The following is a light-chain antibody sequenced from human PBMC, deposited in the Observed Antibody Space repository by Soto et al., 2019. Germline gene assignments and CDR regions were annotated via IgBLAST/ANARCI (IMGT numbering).Light chain of an antibody. CDR3: QHYGTSPAT. CDR1: QSIAGNY. CDR2: GAS. J-gene: IGKJ1*01. V-gene: IGKV3-20*01. Sequence: EIVLTQSPGTLSLSPGERATLSCRARQSIAGNYLGWFQQKPGQAPRLLITGASSRATGVPDRVSGSASGTDFTLAISRLDPEDFGVYYCQHYGTSPATFGQGTRVEI.